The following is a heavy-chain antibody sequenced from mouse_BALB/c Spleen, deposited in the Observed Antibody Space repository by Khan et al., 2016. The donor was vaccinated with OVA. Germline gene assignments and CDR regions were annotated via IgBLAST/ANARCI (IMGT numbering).Heavy chain of an antibody. J-gene: IGHJ1*01. CDR1: GFNFKDYY. CDR2: IDPENGNT. V-gene: IGHV14-1*02. Sequence: VQLQQSGAEFVRPGALVKLSCRASGFNFKDYYMHWVKQRPEQGLEWIGWIDPENGNTRYDPKFQGKAIITADTYSNTAYLQLSSLTSEDTAVYYCARDDGFYVNFDVWGAGTTVTVSS. CDR3: ARDDGFYVNFDV. D-gene: IGHD2-3*01.